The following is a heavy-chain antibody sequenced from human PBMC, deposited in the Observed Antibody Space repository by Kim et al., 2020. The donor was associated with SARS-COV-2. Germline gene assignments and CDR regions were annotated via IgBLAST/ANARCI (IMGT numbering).Heavy chain of an antibody. CDR2: IYPGDSDT. D-gene: IGHD6-6*01. J-gene: IGHJ4*02. CDR3: ARSPLVRVYLYFDY. V-gene: IGHV5-51*01. Sequence: GESLKISCKGSGYNFTNYWIGWVRQMPGKGLEWMGIIYPGDSDTRYSPTFQGQVTISADKSISTAYLQWSSLKASDTAMYYCARSPLVRVYLYFDYWDQGALVTVSS. CDR1: GYNFTNYW.